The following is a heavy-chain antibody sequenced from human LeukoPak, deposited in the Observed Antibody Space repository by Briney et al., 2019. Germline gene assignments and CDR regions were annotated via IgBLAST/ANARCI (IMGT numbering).Heavy chain of an antibody. CDR3: ARSSGYSISGGLNWFDT. D-gene: IGHD6-13*01. V-gene: IGHV4-39*01. Sequence: SETLSLTCTVSGGSISSSSYYWGWIRQPPGKGLEWIRSIYYIGGTYYNSSLKRRVTISVDTSKNQFSLKLSSVTGGDTAVYFCARSSGYSISGGLNWFDTWGQGTLVTVSS. CDR2: IYYIGGT. J-gene: IGHJ5*02. CDR1: GGSISSSSYY.